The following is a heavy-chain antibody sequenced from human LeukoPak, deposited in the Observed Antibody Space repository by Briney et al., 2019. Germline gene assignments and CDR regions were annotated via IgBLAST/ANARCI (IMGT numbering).Heavy chain of an antibody. Sequence: SETLSLTCTISGGSIKTYYWSWIRQPPGKGLEWIAYIYYDGSTSYNPSLQSRHTISVDTSKNQFSLSLTSVTSADTAVYYCARSPSSGGSYTYYFDFWGQGTLATVSS. CDR2: IYYDGST. V-gene: IGHV4-59*01. CDR1: GGSIKTYY. CDR3: ARSPSSGGSYTYYFDF. J-gene: IGHJ4*02. D-gene: IGHD3-16*01.